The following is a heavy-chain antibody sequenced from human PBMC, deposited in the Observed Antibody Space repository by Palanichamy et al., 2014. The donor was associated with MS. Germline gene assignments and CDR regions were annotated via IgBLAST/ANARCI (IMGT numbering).Heavy chain of an antibody. CDR2: INAGNGNT. CDR3: AREHDSWSGYSFDF. CDR1: GYAFTDYA. V-gene: IGHV1-3*01. Sequence: QVQLVQSGAEVKKPGASVKVSCKVSGYAFTDYAIHWVRQAPGQRLEWMGWINAGNGNTKYSQKFQSRVTITRDTSADTACMELSSLRSEDTALYYCAREHDSWSGYSFDFWGQGTLVTASS. J-gene: IGHJ4*02. D-gene: IGHD3-3*01.